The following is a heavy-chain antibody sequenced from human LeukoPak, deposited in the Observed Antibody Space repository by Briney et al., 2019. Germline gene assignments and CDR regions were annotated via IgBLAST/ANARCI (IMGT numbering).Heavy chain of an antibody. CDR3: ANANYNSGLDY. Sequence: PGGSLRLSCAVSGFTFSSYDMNWVRQAPGKGPEWASYISGSGRTIYYADSVKGRFTISRDSSQNTLYLHMNSLRVEDTAVYYCANANYNSGLDYWGQGTQVTVSS. CDR1: GFTFSSYD. D-gene: IGHD4/OR15-4a*01. V-gene: IGHV3-48*01. J-gene: IGHJ4*02. CDR2: ISGSGRTI.